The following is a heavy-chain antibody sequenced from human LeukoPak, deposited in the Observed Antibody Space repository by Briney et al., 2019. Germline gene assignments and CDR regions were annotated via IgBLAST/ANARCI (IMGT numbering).Heavy chain of an antibody. CDR2: ISSSSSYI. D-gene: IGHD2-15*01. J-gene: IGHJ6*02. V-gene: IGHV3-21*01. CDR1: GFTFSSHS. Sequence: PGGSLRLSCAASGFTFSSHSMNWVRQAPGKGLEWVSSISSSSSYIYYADSVKGRFTISRDNAKNSLYLQMNSLRAEDTAVYYCARLGYRYYYGMDVWGLGTTVTVSS. CDR3: ARLGYRYYYGMDV.